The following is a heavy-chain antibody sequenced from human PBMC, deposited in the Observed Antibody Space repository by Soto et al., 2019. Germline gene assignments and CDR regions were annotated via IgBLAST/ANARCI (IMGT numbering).Heavy chain of an antibody. D-gene: IGHD1-1*01. CDR3: ASRYGLDTISYYFDF. J-gene: IGHJ4*02. Sequence: PSETLSLTCSVSDDSINSDKYYWGWIRQPPGKGLEWIGSIYYRGNAYYNPSLQTRVTISLDKSKSQFSLKLNSVTDADSAVYFCASRYGLDTISYYFDFWGQVYLVTVSS. CDR1: DDSINSDKYY. CDR2: IYYRGNA. V-gene: IGHV4-39*01.